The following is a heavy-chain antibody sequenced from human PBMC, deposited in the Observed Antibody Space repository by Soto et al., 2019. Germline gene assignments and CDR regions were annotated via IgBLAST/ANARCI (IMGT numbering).Heavy chain of an antibody. J-gene: IGHJ6*02. V-gene: IGHV1-18*01. D-gene: IGHD3-16*01. CDR3: ARGGDYYYGLDV. CDR2: ISACNGQT. CDR1: GYTFTSYC. Sequence: QVQLVQSGDDVNKPGASVKVSCRASGYTFTSYCVSGVLQAPGQGLEWMGWISACNGQTNYIQKVQGRVTLTTEASTSTAYMELRSLTSDDTAVYYCARGGDYYYGLDVWGQGTTVTVSS.